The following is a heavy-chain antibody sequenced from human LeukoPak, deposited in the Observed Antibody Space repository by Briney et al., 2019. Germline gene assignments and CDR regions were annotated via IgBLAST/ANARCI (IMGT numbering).Heavy chain of an antibody. CDR1: GGSVSSGSYY. V-gene: IGHV4-61*01. J-gene: IGHJ4*02. D-gene: IGHD5-18*01. Sequence: SETLSLTCTVSGGSVSSGSYYWTWIRQPPGKGLEWIGYIHNSGSTNYNPSLKSRVTISVDTSKNQFFLKVTSLTAADTAVYYCARGRGYSYGFPFDYWGQGTLVTVSS. CDR2: IHNSGST. CDR3: ARGRGYSYGFPFDY.